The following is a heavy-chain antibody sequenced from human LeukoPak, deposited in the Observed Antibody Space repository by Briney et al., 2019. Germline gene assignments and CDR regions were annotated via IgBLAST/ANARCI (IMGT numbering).Heavy chain of an antibody. CDR3: ATETGNFYFYS. CDR2: FDPEDDEI. Sequence: GASLKVSCKVSGYTLTELSMHWVRQAPGKGREWMGGFDPEDDEIIYAQRFQGRVTMTEDASTDTAYMELRSLRSEDTAVYYCATETGNFYFYSWGQGTLVTVSA. CDR1: GYTLTELS. V-gene: IGHV1-24*01. D-gene: IGHD1-7*01. J-gene: IGHJ4*02.